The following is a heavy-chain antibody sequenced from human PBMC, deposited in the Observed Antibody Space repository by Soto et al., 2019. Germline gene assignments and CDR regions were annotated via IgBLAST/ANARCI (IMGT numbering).Heavy chain of an antibody. V-gene: IGHV3-33*01. Sequence: SGGSLRLSCAASGFTFSSYGMHWVRQAPGKGLEWVAVIWYDGSNKYYADSVKGRFTISRDNSKNTLYLQMNSLRAEDTAVYYCAREALKWIQLWFPGNWFDPWGQGTLVTVSS. J-gene: IGHJ5*02. CDR2: IWYDGSNK. CDR3: AREALKWIQLWFPGNWFDP. CDR1: GFTFSSYG. D-gene: IGHD5-18*01.